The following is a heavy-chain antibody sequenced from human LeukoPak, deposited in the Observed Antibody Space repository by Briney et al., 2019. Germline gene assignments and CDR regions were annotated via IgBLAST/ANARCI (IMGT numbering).Heavy chain of an antibody. CDR3: ARASRDGYNYPSDY. V-gene: IGHV3-7*04. CDR2: IKQDGSEK. Sequence: PGGSLRLSCAASGFTFSSYWMHWVRQAPGKGLEWVANIKQDGSEKYYVDSVKGRFTISRDNAKNSLYLQMNSLRAEDTAVYYCARASRDGYNYPSDYWGQGTLVTVSS. D-gene: IGHD5-12*01. J-gene: IGHJ4*02. CDR1: GFTFSSYW.